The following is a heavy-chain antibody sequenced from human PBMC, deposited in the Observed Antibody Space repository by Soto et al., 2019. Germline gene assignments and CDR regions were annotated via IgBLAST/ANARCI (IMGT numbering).Heavy chain of an antibody. J-gene: IGHJ6*02. CDR3: ARPVRFLEWRRGMDV. D-gene: IGHD3-3*01. V-gene: IGHV3-30-3*01. CDR2: RSYDGSNK. CDR1: GFTFSSYA. Sequence: QVQLVESGGAVVQPGRSLRLSCAASGFTFSSYAMHCVRQAPGKGLEWVAIRSYDGSNKYYADSVKRRFTISRDNSKNALYLQMNSLRAADTAVYYCARPVRFLEWRRGMDVWGQGTRVTVSS.